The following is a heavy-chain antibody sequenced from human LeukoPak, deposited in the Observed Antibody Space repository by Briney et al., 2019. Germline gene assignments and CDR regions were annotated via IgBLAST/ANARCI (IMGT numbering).Heavy chain of an antibody. D-gene: IGHD6-19*01. V-gene: IGHV3-23*01. CDR3: AKHTGYSSGWYAGYFDY. CDR1: GFTFSSYA. CDR2: ISGSGGST. Sequence: GGSLRLSCAASGFTFSSYAMSWVRQAPGKGLEWVSAISGSGGSTYYADSVKGRFTIPRDNSKNTLYLQMNSLRAEDTAVYYCAKHTGYSSGWYAGYFDYWGQGTLVTVSS. J-gene: IGHJ4*02.